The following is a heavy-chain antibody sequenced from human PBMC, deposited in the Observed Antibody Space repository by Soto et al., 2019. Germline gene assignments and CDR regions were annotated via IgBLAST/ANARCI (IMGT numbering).Heavy chain of an antibody. J-gene: IGHJ6*02. V-gene: IGHV3-33*01. CDR1: XXTXSXXG. CDR2: IWYDGSNK. D-gene: IGHD2-15*01. Sequence: QVQLVESGGGVVQPGRSLRLSCAASXXTXSXXGMHWVRQAXDKGLEGVAVIWYDGSNKYYADSVKGRFTISRDNSKNTLYLQMNSLRXEDTXXXYXXXXXXXGGRCYYYGMDVWGQGTTVTVSS. CDR3: XXXXXXGGRCYYYGMDV.